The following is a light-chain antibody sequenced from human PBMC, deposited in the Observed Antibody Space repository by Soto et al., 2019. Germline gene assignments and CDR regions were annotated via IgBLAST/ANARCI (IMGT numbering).Light chain of an antibody. CDR1: SSDVGGYNY. V-gene: IGLV2-14*01. CDR2: DVS. CDR3: SSYTSSSTPFYV. J-gene: IGLJ1*01. Sequence: QSVLTQPASVSGSPGQSITISCTGTSSDVGGYNYVSWYQQHPGKAPKLMIYDVSNRPSGVSNRFSGSKSGNTASLTISVLQAEDEADHYCSSYTSSSTPFYVFGTGTKLTVL.